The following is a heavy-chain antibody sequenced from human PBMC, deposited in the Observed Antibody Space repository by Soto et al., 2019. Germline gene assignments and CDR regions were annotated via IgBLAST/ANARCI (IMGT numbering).Heavy chain of an antibody. Sequence: SETLSLTCTVSGGSISSYYWSWIRQPPGKGLEWIGYIYYSGSTNYNPSLKSRVTISVDTSKNQFSLKLSSVTAADTAVYYCARERFLERPVYMDVWGKGTTVTVSS. J-gene: IGHJ6*03. D-gene: IGHD3-3*01. CDR2: IYYSGST. CDR1: GGSISSYY. V-gene: IGHV4-59*01. CDR3: ARERFLERPVYMDV.